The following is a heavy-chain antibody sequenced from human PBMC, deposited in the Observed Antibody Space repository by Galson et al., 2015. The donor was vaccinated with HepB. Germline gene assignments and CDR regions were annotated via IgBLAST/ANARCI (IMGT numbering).Heavy chain of an antibody. V-gene: IGHV3-30-3*01. CDR1: GFTFNSYS. J-gene: IGHJ2*01. CDR3: ARDRGSCDGVCCQGGRFGADWYFDL. Sequence: SLRLSCAASGFTFNSYSMHWVRQAPGEGLQWVALISYDGTKKYYADSVQGRFTISRDSSRNTLYLQMDSLRAEDTAVYYCARDRGSCDGVCCQGGRFGADWYFDLWGRGTLVTASS. CDR2: ISYDGTKK. D-gene: IGHD2-21*02.